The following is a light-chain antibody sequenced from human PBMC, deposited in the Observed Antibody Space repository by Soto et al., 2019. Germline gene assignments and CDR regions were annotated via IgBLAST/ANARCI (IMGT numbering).Light chain of an antibody. CDR3: QQYNNWTPIT. V-gene: IGKV3-15*01. CDR1: QSVSSN. CDR2: GAS. Sequence: EIVMTQSPATLSVSPGERATLSCRASQSVSSNLAWYQQKPGQTPRVLIYGASTRATGIPARFSGSGSGTEVTLAISSLQSADFAVYYCQQYNNWTPITFGQGTRLEL. J-gene: IGKJ5*01.